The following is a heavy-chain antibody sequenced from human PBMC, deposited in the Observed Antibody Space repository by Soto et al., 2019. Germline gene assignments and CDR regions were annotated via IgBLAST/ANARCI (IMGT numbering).Heavy chain of an antibody. V-gene: IGHV3-33*01. Sequence: GGSLRLSCAASGPTFSSYGMHWVRQAPGKGLEWVAVIWYDGSNKYYADSVKGRFTISRDNSKNTLYLQMNSLRAEDTAVYYCARVRTVTIDRARYYYMHVWGKGTTVTGSS. J-gene: IGHJ6*03. CDR1: GPTFSSYG. D-gene: IGHD4-17*01. CDR2: IWYDGSNK. CDR3: ARVRTVTIDRARYYYMHV.